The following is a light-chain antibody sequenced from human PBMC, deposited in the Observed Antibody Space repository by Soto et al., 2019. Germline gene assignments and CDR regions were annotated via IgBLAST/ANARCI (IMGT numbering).Light chain of an antibody. CDR2: GAS. J-gene: IGKJ1*01. CDR3: QQHNDWPPWT. V-gene: IGKV3-15*01. CDR1: QNIDSD. Sequence: EIVLTQSPATLSVSPGERATLSCRASQNIDSDLAWYQQQPGQAPRLLIYGASSRATGVPARFIGSGSGTEFTLTISSLQSEDFAVYYCQQHNDWPPWTFGQGTKVEIK.